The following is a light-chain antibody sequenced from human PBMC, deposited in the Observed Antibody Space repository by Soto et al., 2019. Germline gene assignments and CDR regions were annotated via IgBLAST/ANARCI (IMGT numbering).Light chain of an antibody. Sequence: DSQITHAPSTRSVSVGDRVTIXFRASQTISSWLAWYQQKPGKAPKLLIYKASTLKSGVPSRFSGSGSGTEFTLTVNDLQPEDFATYYCQQSYSSPTTFGQGTRLEIK. CDR2: KAS. CDR3: QQSYSSPTT. CDR1: QTISSW. V-gene: IGKV1-5*03. J-gene: IGKJ5*01.